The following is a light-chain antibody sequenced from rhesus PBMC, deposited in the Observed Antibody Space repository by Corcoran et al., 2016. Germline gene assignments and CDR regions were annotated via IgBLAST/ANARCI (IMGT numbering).Light chain of an antibody. J-gene: IGKJ2*01. V-gene: IGKV1-18*01. Sequence: IQMTQSPSSLSASVGDKVTISCRAIQGLSSWVAWYQQKPGKAPRLLIYAASRLQNGVPSRFSGSGSGTDYTLPITSLQPEDFATYYCHQGYNAPCSFGQGTKVEI. CDR3: HQGYNAPCS. CDR2: AAS. CDR1: QGLSSW.